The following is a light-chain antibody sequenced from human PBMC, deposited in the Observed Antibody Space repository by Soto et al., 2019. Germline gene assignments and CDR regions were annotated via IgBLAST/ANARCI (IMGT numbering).Light chain of an antibody. J-gene: IGKJ4*01. CDR2: DAS. CDR3: HQYNNWLALT. Sequence: EIVMTQSPATLSVSPGERATLSCRASQTVSSNLAWYQQKPGQAPRLHIYDASTRATGIPVRFRGSGSGTEFTLTISSLQSEDSAVYYCHQYNNWLALTFGGGTKVDIK. V-gene: IGKV3-15*01. CDR1: QTVSSN.